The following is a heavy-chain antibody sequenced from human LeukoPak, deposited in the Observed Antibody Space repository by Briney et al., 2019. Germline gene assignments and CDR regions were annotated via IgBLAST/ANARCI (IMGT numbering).Heavy chain of an antibody. CDR2: ISSSSSYI. Sequence: GGSLRLSCATSGFTFSSYSMNWVRQAPGKGLEWVSSISSSSSYIYYADSVKGRFTISRDNAKNSLYLQMNSLRAEDTAVYYCAREEYSGSYYFDYWGQGTLVTVSS. D-gene: IGHD1-26*01. J-gene: IGHJ4*02. V-gene: IGHV3-21*01. CDR3: AREEYSGSYYFDY. CDR1: GFTFSSYS.